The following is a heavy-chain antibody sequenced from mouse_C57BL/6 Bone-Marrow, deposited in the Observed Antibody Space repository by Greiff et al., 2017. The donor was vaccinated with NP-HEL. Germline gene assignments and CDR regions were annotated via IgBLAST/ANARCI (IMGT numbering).Heavy chain of an antibody. Sequence: EVKLQESGPELVKPGASVKMSCKASGYTFTDYNMHWVKQSHGKSLEWIGYINPNNGGTSYNQKFKGKATLTVNKSSSTAYMELRSLTSEDSAVYYCARGYYWYFDVWGTGTTVTVSS. V-gene: IGHV1-22*01. D-gene: IGHD2-2*01. CDR1: GYTFTDYN. CDR3: ARGYYWYFDV. CDR2: INPNNGGT. J-gene: IGHJ1*03.